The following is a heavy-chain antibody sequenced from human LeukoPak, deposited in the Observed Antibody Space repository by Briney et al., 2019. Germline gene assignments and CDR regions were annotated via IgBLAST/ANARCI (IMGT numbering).Heavy chain of an antibody. V-gene: IGHV3-30*18. J-gene: IGHJ4*02. CDR1: GSTFSSYG. Sequence: GGSLRLSCAASGSTFSSYGMHWVRQAPAKGLEWVAIISYDGSNKYYADSVKGRFTISRDSSKNTLYLQMNSLRAEDTAVYYCAKSTTVTQRGYFDYWGQGTLVTVSS. CDR2: ISYDGSNK. CDR3: AKSTTVTQRGYFDY. D-gene: IGHD4-17*01.